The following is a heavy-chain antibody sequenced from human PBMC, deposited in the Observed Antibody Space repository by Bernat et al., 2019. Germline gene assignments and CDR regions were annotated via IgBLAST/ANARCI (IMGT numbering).Heavy chain of an antibody. D-gene: IGHD4-17*01. V-gene: IGHV3-30*18. CDR2: ISYDGSNK. CDR3: AKLERGVTTGGASDY. CDR1: GFTFSSYG. J-gene: IGHJ4*02. Sequence: QVQLVESGGGVVQPGRSLRLSCAASGFTFSSYGMHWVRQAPGKGLEWVAVISYDGSNKYYADSVKGRFTISRDNSKNTLYLQMNSLRAEDTAVYYWAKLERGVTTGGASDYWGQGTLVTVSS.